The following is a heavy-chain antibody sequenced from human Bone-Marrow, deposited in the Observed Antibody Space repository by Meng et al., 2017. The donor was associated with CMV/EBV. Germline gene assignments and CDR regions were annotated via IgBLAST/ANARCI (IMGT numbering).Heavy chain of an antibody. D-gene: IGHD3-9*01. J-gene: IGHJ6*02. Sequence: GESLKISCAASGFTFSSYWMSWVRQAPGKGLEWVSYISSSSSTIYYADSVKGRFPISRDNSKNTLYLQMNSLRTEDTAVYYCTTGGTTYYDILTGYTYYGMDVWGQGTTVTVSS. CDR2: ISSSSSTI. CDR3: TTGGTTYYDILTGYTYYGMDV. V-gene: IGHV3-48*01. CDR1: GFTFSSYW.